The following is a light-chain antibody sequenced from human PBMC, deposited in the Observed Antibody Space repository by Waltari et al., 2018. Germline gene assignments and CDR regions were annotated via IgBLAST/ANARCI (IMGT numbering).Light chain of an antibody. CDR2: ASS. Sequence: CRGGLCIFKALAWYEQNQGEAPKRLLYASSTLRSGVPSRFSGSGSGTDYTLTIDSLQPEDFATYYCQQYFTAPLTFGGGSKVEMK. CDR3: QQYFTAPLT. V-gene: IGKV1-NL1*01. J-gene: IGKJ4*01. CDR1: LCIFKA.